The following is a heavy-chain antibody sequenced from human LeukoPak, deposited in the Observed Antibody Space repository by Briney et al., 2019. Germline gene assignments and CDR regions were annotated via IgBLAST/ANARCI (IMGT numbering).Heavy chain of an antibody. Sequence: GESLKISCKGSGYTFTSYWIGWVRQMPGKGLEYMGIIYPGDSDTKYSPSFQGQVTISADKSISTAYLQWSSLKASDTAMYYCARHETGPYFDYWGQGTLVTVSS. CDR1: GYTFTSYW. CDR2: IYPGDSDT. J-gene: IGHJ4*02. V-gene: IGHV5-51*01. D-gene: IGHD1-1*01. CDR3: ARHETGPYFDY.